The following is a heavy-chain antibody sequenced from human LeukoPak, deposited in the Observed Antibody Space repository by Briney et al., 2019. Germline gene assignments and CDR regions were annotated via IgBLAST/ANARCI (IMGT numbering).Heavy chain of an antibody. V-gene: IGHV3-66*01. CDR2: LYSGGNT. CDR1: GFTVSSNY. D-gene: IGHD2/OR15-2a*01. CDR3: ARTLYGFYLDY. Sequence: GGSLRLSCAASGFTVSSNYMSWVRQAPGKGLEWVSVLYSGGNTYYADSVKGRFTISRANSKNTLFLQMNSLRDEDTAVYYCARTLYGFYLDYWGQGTLVTVSS. J-gene: IGHJ4*02.